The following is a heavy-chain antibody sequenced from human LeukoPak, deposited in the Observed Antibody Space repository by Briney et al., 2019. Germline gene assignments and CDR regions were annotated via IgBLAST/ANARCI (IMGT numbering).Heavy chain of an antibody. CDR2: IYTSGST. D-gene: IGHD3-3*01. J-gene: IGHJ4*02. CDR3: ARDRGFGVPSEY. CDR1: GGSISSYY. V-gene: IGHV4-4*07. Sequence: SETLSLTCTVSGGSISSYYWSWIRQPAGKGLEWIGRIYTSGSTNYNPSLKSRVTMSVDMSKNQFSLKLSSVTAADTAVYYRARDRGFGVPSEYWGQGTLVTVSS.